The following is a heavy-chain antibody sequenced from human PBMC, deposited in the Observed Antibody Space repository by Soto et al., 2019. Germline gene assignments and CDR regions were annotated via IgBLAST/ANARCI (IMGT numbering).Heavy chain of an antibody. CDR1: GFAFNTYS. J-gene: IGHJ4*02. V-gene: IGHV3-21*06. D-gene: IGHD5-18*01. CDR2: ITRSSSYI. CDR3: ARDDGWRILDY. Sequence: EVQLVESGGGPVKPGGSLRLSCAASGFAFNTYSMNWVRQAPGKGLEWVAFITRSSSYIYYADSVRGRFTLSRDNAKNSLYLQMNSLRAEDTAIYYCARDDGWRILDYWGQGTLVTVSS.